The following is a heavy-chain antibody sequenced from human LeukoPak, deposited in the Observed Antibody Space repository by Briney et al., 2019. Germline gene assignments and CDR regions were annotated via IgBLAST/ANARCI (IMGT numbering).Heavy chain of an antibody. CDR3: SREERVGATYYLDP. CDR1: GFAVRTYP. CDR2: ITYDGKVQ. Sequence: PGRSLKLSCGPAGFAVRTYPIRWVRQAPGKGLEWLAVITYDGKVQHYTDSVKGQFTVSGDNSKKTLYLQMISLRPEDTAFYYCSREERVGATYYLDPWGQGTLVTVSS. D-gene: IGHD1-26*01. J-gene: IGHJ5*02. V-gene: IGHV3-30*04.